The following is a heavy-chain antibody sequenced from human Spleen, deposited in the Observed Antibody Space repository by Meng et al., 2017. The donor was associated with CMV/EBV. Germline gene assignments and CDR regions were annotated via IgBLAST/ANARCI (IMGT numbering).Heavy chain of an antibody. J-gene: IGHJ4*02. CDR3: ARTLAVTGTSYSGY. V-gene: IGHV1-18*01. Sequence: GFTFDKFVFFWMRQAPGQVLELMGWISAYTGNTRYGQNFQGRLTMTTDASTTTVFMELRGLRSQDTAMYFCARTLAVTGTSYSGYWGQGTLVTVSS. D-gene: IGHD6-19*01. CDR1: GFTFDKFV. CDR2: ISAYTGNT.